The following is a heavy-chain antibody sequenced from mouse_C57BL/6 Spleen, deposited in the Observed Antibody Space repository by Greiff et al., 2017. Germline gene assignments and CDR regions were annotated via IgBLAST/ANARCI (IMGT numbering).Heavy chain of an antibody. V-gene: IGHV1-64*01. D-gene: IGHD2-12*01. CDR3: ARDYYKDFDY. CDR1: GYTFTSYW. J-gene: IGHJ2*01. CDR2: IHPTSGST. Sequence: QVQLQQPGAELVKPGASVKLSCKASGYTFTSYWMHWVKQRPGQGLEWIGMIHPTSGSTNYNEKFKSKATLTVDKSSSTAYMQLSSLTSEDSAVYYCARDYYKDFDYWGQGTTLTVSS.